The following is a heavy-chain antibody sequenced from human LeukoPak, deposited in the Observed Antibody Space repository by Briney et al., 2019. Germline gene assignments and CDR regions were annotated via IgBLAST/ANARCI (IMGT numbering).Heavy chain of an antibody. CDR3: AGALHYNYFEARYFGY. CDR1: GFNVRTNY. J-gene: IGHJ4*02. Sequence: PGGSLRFSCTASGFNVRTNYMFWVRQAPGKGLECVSVMYSDGSAYYADSVKGRFTLSRDNSMNTLFLQMNSLRADDTAMYYCAGALHYNYFEARYFGYWGQGTPVTVSS. CDR2: MYSDGSA. V-gene: IGHV3-53*01. D-gene: IGHD3-22*01.